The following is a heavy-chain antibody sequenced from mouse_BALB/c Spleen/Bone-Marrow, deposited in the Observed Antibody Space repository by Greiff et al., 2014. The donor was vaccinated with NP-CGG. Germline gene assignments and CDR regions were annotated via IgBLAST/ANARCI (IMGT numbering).Heavy chain of an antibody. V-gene: IGHV14-3*02. Sequence: EVQLVESGAELVKPGASVKLSCTASGFNIKDTYMHWVKQRPEQGLEWIGRIDPANGNTKCDPKFQGKATITADTSSNTAYLQLSSLTSEDTAVYYCARGSDGFAYWGQGTLVTVSA. J-gene: IGHJ3*01. CDR2: IDPANGNT. CDR3: ARGSDGFAY. CDR1: GFNIKDTY.